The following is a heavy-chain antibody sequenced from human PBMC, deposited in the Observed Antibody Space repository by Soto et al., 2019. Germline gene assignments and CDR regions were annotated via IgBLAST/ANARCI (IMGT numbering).Heavy chain of an antibody. J-gene: IGHJ6*02. CDR3: ARVTRLGGDYYGMDV. D-gene: IGHD2-15*01. CDR2: ISTSNGNT. V-gene: IGHV1-18*04. CDR1: GYTFTSYG. Sequence: QVQLVQSGAEVKKPGASVKVSCKASGYTFTSYGITWVRQAPGQGLEWMGWISTSNGNTNYAQKFQGRGTMTTDTSTSTAYMELRSLRSDDTAKYYSARVTRLGGDYYGMDVWGQGTTVTVSS.